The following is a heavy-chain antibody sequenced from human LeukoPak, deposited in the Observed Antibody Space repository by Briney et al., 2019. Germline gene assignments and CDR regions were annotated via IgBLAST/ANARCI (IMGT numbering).Heavy chain of an antibody. D-gene: IGHD6-13*01. CDR2: MNPNSGNT. Sequence: GASVKVSCKASGYTFRNYDINWVRQATGQGLEWMGWMNPNSGNTGYAQRFQGRVTFTRNSSINTAYMDLSSLTSDDTAVYYCARDNTAAAGIEFGYWGQGTLVTVSS. V-gene: IGHV1-8*03. CDR1: GYTFRNYD. J-gene: IGHJ4*02. CDR3: ARDNTAAAGIEFGY.